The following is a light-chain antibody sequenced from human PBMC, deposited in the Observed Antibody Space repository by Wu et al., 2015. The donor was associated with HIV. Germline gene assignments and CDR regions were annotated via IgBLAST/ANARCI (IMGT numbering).Light chain of an antibody. CDR2: FAS. Sequence: IVMTQSPATLSVSPGERVTLSCRASQSIGSKLAWYQQKPGQAPRLLIYFASTRATGIPDRFGGSGSGTEFTLTITGLQTDDLAVYFCQQYRNGFNFGQGTKLLIK. J-gene: IGKJ2*01. CDR3: QQYRNGFN. CDR1: QSIGSK. V-gene: IGKV3-15*01.